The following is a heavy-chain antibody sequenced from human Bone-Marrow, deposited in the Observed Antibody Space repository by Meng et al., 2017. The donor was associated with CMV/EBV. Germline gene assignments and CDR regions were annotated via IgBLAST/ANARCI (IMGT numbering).Heavy chain of an antibody. J-gene: IGHJ6*02. CDR3: ASLAMVRGVRLLYYYYGMDV. Sequence: SVKVSCKASGGTFSSYAISWVRQAPGQGLEWMGGIIPILGIANYAQKFQGRVTITADKSTSTAYMELSSLRSEDTAVYYCASLAMVRGVRLLYYYYGMDVWGQGTTVTGLL. V-gene: IGHV1-69*10. D-gene: IGHD3-10*01. CDR1: GGTFSSYA. CDR2: IIPILGIA.